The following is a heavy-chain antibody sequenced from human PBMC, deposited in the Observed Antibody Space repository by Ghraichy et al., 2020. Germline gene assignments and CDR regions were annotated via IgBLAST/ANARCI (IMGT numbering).Heavy chain of an antibody. D-gene: IGHD3-22*01. CDR1: GGSFSGYY. V-gene: IGHV4-34*01. CDR3: ASHSGQFDSSGHHFDC. Sequence: SETLSLTCAVYGGSFSGYYWSWIRQPPGKGLEWIGEINHSGSTNYNPSLKSRVTISVDTSTNPFSLKLSSVTAADTAVYYCASHSGQFDSSGHHFDCWGQGTLVTVSS. J-gene: IGHJ4*02. CDR2: INHSGST.